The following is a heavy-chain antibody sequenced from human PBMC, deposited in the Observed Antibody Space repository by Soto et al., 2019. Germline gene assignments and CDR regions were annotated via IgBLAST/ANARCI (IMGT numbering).Heavy chain of an antibody. J-gene: IGHJ3*02. V-gene: IGHV4-59*01. CDR1: GGSISSYC. CDR3: ASTTLGGRSYSGAFDI. CDR2: IYYSGIN. Sequence: SETLSLTCTVSGGSISSYCWSWIRQPPGKGLEWIGYIYYSGINNYNPSLKSRVTISVDTSKNQFSLKLSSVTAADTAVYYCASTTLGGRSYSGAFDIWGQGTMVTV. D-gene: IGHD1-26*01.